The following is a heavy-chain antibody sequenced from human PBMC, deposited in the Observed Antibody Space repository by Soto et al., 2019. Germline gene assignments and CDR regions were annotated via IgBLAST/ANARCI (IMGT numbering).Heavy chain of an antibody. CDR2: IIPIFGTA. V-gene: IGHV1-69*13. D-gene: IGHD3-3*01. Sequence: SVKVSCKASGGTFSSYAISWVRQAPGQGLEWMGGIIPIFGTANYAQKFQGRVTITADESTSTAYMELSSLRPEDTAVYYCARASAPPDYDFWSGSPWFDPWGQGTLVTVSS. CDR1: GGTFSSYA. J-gene: IGHJ5*02. CDR3: ARASAPPDYDFWSGSPWFDP.